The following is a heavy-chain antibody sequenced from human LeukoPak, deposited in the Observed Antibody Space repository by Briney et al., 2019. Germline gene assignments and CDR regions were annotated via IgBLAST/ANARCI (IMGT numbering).Heavy chain of an antibody. CDR2: ISSNGDNT. Sequence: PGRSLRLSCSVSGFTFGTYVMHWVRQAPGKGLEYVSAISSNGDNTYYADSVKGRFTISRDNSKNTLYLQMSSLRADDTAVYYCVRGTGYWGQGTLVTVSS. J-gene: IGHJ4*02. CDR3: VRGTGY. V-gene: IGHV3-64D*06. CDR1: GFTFGTYV.